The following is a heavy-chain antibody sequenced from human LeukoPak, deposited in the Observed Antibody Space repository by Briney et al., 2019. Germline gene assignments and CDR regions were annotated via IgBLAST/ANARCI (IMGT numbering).Heavy chain of an antibody. J-gene: IGHJ4*02. CDR1: GFTLSSYA. Sequence: SGGSLRLSCSASGFTLSSYAMHWVRQAPGKGLEWVSTFSGSSGNSYYADSVKGRFTISRDNSKNTVYLQMNSLRAEDTAVYYCAKREARSFEYWGQGSLVTVSS. CDR2: FSGSSGNS. V-gene: IGHV3-23*01. D-gene: IGHD1-26*01. CDR3: AKREARSFEY.